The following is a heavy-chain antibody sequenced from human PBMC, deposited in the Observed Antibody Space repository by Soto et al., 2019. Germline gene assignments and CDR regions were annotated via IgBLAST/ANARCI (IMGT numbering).Heavy chain of an antibody. CDR1: GGTFRSYA. CDR2: IIPIFGTA. CDR3: ARGHAGFDY. Sequence: WASVKVSCKASGGTFRSYAISWVRQAPGQGLEWMGGIIPIFGTANYAQKFQGRVTITADESTSTAYMELSSLRSEDTDVYYCARGHAGFDYWGQGTMIPFSS. V-gene: IGHV1-69*01. D-gene: IGHD2-2*01. J-gene: IGHJ4*02.